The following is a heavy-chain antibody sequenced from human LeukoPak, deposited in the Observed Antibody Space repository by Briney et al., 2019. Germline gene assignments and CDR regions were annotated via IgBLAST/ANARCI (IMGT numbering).Heavy chain of an antibody. J-gene: IGHJ4*02. CDR1: GFTFSNYW. CDR2: LNPDGTNT. Sequence: GGSLRLSCAASGFTFSNYWMHWVRQVPGKGLVWVSHLNPDGTNTYYADSVKGRFTVSRDNAGNTVYLQMNSLRAEDTAVYYCVGSHIAAYWGQGTLVTVSS. CDR3: VGSHIAAY. D-gene: IGHD6-13*01. V-gene: IGHV3-74*01.